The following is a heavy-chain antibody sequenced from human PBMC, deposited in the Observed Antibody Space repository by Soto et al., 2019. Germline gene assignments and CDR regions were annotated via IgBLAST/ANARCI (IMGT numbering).Heavy chain of an antibody. CDR2: ISYDGSNK. CDR1: GFTFSSYG. J-gene: IGHJ4*02. V-gene: IGHV3-30*18. CDR3: AKDFRYGEKLTNYFDY. Sequence: GGSLRLSCAASGFTFSSYGMHWVRQAPGKGLEWVAVISYDGSNKYYADSVKGRFTISRDNSKNTLYLQMNSRRAEDTAVYYCAKDFRYGEKLTNYFDYWGQGTLVTVSS. D-gene: IGHD4-17*01.